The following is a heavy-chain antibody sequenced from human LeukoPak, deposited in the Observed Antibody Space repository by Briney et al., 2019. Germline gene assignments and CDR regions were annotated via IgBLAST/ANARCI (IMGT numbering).Heavy chain of an antibody. Sequence: PGGSLRLSCAASGFTVSSNYMTWVRQAPGKGLEWVSVFYTGGSTYYADSVKGRFTISRDNSKNTLYLQMNSLRAEDTAMYYCARDTREGSSGYIRALDIWGQGTMVTVSS. D-gene: IGHD3-22*01. CDR2: FYTGGST. V-gene: IGHV3-53*01. CDR3: ARDTREGSSGYIRALDI. J-gene: IGHJ3*02. CDR1: GFTVSSNY.